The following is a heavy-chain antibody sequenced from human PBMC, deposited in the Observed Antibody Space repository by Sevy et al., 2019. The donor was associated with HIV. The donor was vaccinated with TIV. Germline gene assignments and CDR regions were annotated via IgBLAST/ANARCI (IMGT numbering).Heavy chain of an antibody. CDR1: GYTFTSYG. D-gene: IGHD3-22*01. CDR3: AREASDYYDSSGYLDY. V-gene: IGHV1-18*01. CDR2: ISAYNGNT. J-gene: IGHJ4*02. Sequence: ASVKVSCKASGYTFTSYGISWVRQAPGQGLEWMGWISAYNGNTNYALKRQGRVTMTTDTSTSTAYMELRSLRSDDTAVYYCAREASDYYDSSGYLDYWGQGTLVTVSS.